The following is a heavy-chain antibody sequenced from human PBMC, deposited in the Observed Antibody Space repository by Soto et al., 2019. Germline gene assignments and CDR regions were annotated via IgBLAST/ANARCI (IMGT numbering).Heavy chain of an antibody. CDR3: ATAGITIFGVVITRAFDY. CDR2: FDPEDGET. J-gene: IGHJ4*02. D-gene: IGHD3-3*01. Sequence: APVKVSCKVSGYTRTDLSMHWVRQAPVKGLEWMGGFDPEDGETIYAQKFQGRVTMTEDTSTDTAYMELSSLRSEDTAVYYCATAGITIFGVVITRAFDYWGQGTLVNVSA. CDR1: GYTRTDLS. V-gene: IGHV1-24*01.